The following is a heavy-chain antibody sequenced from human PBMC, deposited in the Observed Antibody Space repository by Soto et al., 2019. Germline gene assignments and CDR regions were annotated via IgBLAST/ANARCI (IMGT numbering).Heavy chain of an antibody. CDR1: GGTFSSYT. V-gene: IGHV1-69*02. D-gene: IGHD3-10*01. CDR3: ARFRGSYGMDV. Sequence: QVQLVQSGAEVKKPGSSVKVSCKASGGTFSSYTISWVRQAPGQGLEWMGRIIPILGIPNYAQKFQGRVTITADKSTSTAYMELSSLRSEDTDVYYCARFRGSYGMDVWCQGTTVTVSS. J-gene: IGHJ6*02. CDR2: IIPILGIP.